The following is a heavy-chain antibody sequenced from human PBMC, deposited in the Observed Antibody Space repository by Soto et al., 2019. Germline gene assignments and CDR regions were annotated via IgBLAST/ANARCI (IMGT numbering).Heavy chain of an antibody. Sequence: ASVKVSCKASGYTFTDYYLHWVRQAPGQGLEWMGWINPKSGATHYSQKFQGWVTVTRDTSISTANMEVSRLTSDDTAVYYCARESSGYGGYYYYGMDVWGQGTTVTVSS. J-gene: IGHJ6*02. D-gene: IGHD3-22*01. V-gene: IGHV1-2*04. CDR1: GYTFTDYY. CDR3: ARESSGYGGYYYYGMDV. CDR2: INPKSGAT.